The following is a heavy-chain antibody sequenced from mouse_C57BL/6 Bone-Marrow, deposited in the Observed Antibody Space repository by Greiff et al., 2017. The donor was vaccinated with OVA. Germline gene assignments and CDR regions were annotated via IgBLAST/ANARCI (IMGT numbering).Heavy chain of an antibody. D-gene: IGHD2-5*01. CDR3: TVYSNYVDYAMDY. J-gene: IGHJ4*01. V-gene: IGHV6-3*01. Sequence: EVKVVESGGGLVQPGGSMKLSCVASGFTFSNYWMNWVRQSPEKGLEWVAQIRLKSDNYATHYAESVKGRFTISRDDSKSSVYLQMNNLRAEDTGIYYCTVYSNYVDYAMDYWGQGTSVTVSS. CDR2: IRLKSDNYAT. CDR1: GFTFSNYW.